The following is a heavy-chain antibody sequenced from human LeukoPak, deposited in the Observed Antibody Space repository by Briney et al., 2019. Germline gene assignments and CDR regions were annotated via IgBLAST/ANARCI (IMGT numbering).Heavy chain of an antibody. D-gene: IGHD2-15*01. Sequence: GGSLRLSCTASGFTVSNSGMNWVRQAPGKGLEWVANIKQDGSEKYYVDSVKGRFTISRDNAKNSLYLQMNSLRAEDTAVYYCARELEIGYCSGGSCYPEHIDYWGQGTLVTVSS. CDR3: ARELEIGYCSGGSCYPEHIDY. CDR2: IKQDGSEK. V-gene: IGHV3-7*01. CDR1: GFTVSNSG. J-gene: IGHJ4*02.